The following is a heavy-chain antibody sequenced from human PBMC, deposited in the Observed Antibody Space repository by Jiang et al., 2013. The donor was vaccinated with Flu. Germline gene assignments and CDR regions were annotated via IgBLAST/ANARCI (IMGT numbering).Heavy chain of an antibody. CDR1: GGSLSPNY. V-gene: IGHV4-34*01. D-gene: IGHD4-11*01. CDR3: ARAGVGTTPGDY. J-gene: IGHJ4*02. CDR2: IYHSGRT. Sequence: LLKPSETLSLTCAVYGGSLSPNYWTWIRQPPGPGKALEWIGEIYHSGRTKYNPSLESRVSISIDTSRKQFSLNLKSVTAADTAMYYCARAGVGTTPGDYWGQGALVTVSS.